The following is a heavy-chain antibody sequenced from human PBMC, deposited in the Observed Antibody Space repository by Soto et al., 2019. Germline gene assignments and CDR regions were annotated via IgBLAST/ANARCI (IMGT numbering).Heavy chain of an antibody. CDR1: GGSISSGDYY. CDR3: ARAMTTVTTIDY. D-gene: IGHD4-17*01. CDR2: IYYSGST. J-gene: IGHJ4*02. V-gene: IGHV4-30-4*01. Sequence: SXTLSLNCTVSGGSISSGDYYWGWIRQPPGKGLEWIGYIYYSGSTYYNPSLKSRVTISVDTSKNQFSLKLSSVTAADTAVYYCARAMTTVTTIDYWGQGTLVTVSS.